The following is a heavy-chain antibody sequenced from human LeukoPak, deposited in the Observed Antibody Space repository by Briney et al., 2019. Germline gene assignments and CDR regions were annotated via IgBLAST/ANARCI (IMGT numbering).Heavy chain of an antibody. J-gene: IGHJ3*02. CDR3: AREPPRYDSSGSPHDAFDI. CDR2: IYTSGST. Sequence: KSSETLSLTCTVSGGSISSYYWSWIRQPAGKGLEWIGRIYTSGSTNYNPSLRSRVTMSVDTSKNQFSLKLSSVTAADTAVYYCAREPPRYDSSGSPHDAFDIWGQGTMVTVSS. D-gene: IGHD3-22*01. CDR1: GGSISSYY. V-gene: IGHV4-4*07.